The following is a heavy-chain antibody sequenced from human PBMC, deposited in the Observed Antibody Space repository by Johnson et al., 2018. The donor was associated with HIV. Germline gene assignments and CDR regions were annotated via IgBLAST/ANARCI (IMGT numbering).Heavy chain of an antibody. CDR1: GFTFSSYA. CDR3: ARDGGRGDFDI. D-gene: IGHD3-16*01. Sequence: VQLVESGGGVVQPGRSLRLSCAASGFTFSSYAMSWVRQAPGKGLDWVSYISSSGGTKYYADSVKGRFTISRDNAKKSLYMQMNSLRVDDTAVYYCARDGGRGDFDIWGHGTRVSVSS. V-gene: IGHV3-48*04. J-gene: IGHJ3*02. CDR2: ISSSGGTK.